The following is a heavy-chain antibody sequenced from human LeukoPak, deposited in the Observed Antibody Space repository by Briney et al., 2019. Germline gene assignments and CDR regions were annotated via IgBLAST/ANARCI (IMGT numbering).Heavy chain of an antibody. J-gene: IGHJ3*02. CDR1: GGTFSSYA. Sequence: ASVKVSCKASGGTFSSYAISWVRQAPGQGLEWMGGIIPIFGTANCAQKFQGRVTITADESTSTAYMELSSLRSEDTAVYYCASQVDTAMDDAFDIWGQGTMVTVSS. D-gene: IGHD5-18*01. CDR2: IIPIFGTA. CDR3: ASQVDTAMDDAFDI. V-gene: IGHV1-69*13.